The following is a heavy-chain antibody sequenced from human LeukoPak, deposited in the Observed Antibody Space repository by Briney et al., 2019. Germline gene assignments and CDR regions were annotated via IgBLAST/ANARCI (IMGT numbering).Heavy chain of an antibody. J-gene: IGHJ4*02. Sequence: ASVKVSCKASGYTFTSYYMHWARQAPGQGLEWMGIINPSGGSTSYAQKFQGRVTMTRDTSTSTVYMELSSLRSEDTAVYYCARVGGEGYFDYWGQGTLVTVSS. V-gene: IGHV1-46*01. CDR3: ARVGGEGYFDY. CDR2: INPSGGST. D-gene: IGHD3-16*01. CDR1: GYTFTSYY.